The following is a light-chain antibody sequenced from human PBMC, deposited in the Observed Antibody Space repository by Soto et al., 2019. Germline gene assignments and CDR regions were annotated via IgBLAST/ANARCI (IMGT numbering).Light chain of an antibody. Sequence: DIQMTQFPSSLSASVRDRVTITCRASQSIRNYLNWYQQKPGKAPKLLIYAASSLQSGVPSRFSGRGSGTDFTLTISSLQPEDFATYYCQHYNSYSEAFGQGTKVELK. CDR1: QSIRNY. CDR3: QHYNSYSEA. J-gene: IGKJ1*01. CDR2: AAS. V-gene: IGKV1-39*01.